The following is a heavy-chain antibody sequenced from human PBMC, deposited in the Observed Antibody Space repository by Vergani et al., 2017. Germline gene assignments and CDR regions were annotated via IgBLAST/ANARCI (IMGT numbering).Heavy chain of an antibody. CDR3: ASDKVTYYDFWSGDYTSFQH. CDR1: GYTFTGYG. Sequence: QVQLVQSGAEVKKPGASVKVSCKASGYTFTGYGITWVRQAPGQGLEWMGWISAYNGNTNYAQKLQGRVTMTTDTSTSTAYMELRSLRSDDTAVYYCASDKVTYYDFWSGDYTSFQHWGQGTLVSVSS. CDR2: ISAYNGNT. D-gene: IGHD3-3*01. V-gene: IGHV1-18*04. J-gene: IGHJ1*01.